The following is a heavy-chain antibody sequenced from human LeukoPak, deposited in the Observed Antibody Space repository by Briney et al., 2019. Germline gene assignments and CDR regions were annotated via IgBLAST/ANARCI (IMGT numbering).Heavy chain of an antibody. CDR2: IYSGGST. Sequence: GGSLRLSCAASGFTVSTYYMTRVRQAPGKGLEWVSVIYSGGSTYYADSVKGRFTISRDNSKNTLYLQMNSLRAEDTAVYYCARDLYCSGGSCLSGDVWGQGTTVTVSS. CDR3: ARDLYCSGGSCLSGDV. CDR1: GFTVSTYY. V-gene: IGHV3-66*01. J-gene: IGHJ6*02. D-gene: IGHD2-15*01.